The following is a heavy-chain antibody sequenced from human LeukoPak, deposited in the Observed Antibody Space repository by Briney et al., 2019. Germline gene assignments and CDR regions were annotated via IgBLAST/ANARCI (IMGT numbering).Heavy chain of an antibody. CDR1: GYTFTTCA. J-gene: IGHJ3*02. CDR2: INTYSANT. Sequence: ASVKVSCKTSGYTFTTCAISWVRQAPGQGLEWVGYINTYSANTNYAQKLQDRVTMTTDTSTSTAYLELRSLQSDDTAVYICVRTPFGSSTQPRAFDIWGPGTLVTVSS. CDR3: VRTPFGSSTQPRAFDI. D-gene: IGHD1-26*01. V-gene: IGHV1-18*01.